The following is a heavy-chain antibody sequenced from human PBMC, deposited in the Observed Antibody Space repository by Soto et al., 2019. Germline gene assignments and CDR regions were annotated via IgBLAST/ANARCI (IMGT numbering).Heavy chain of an antibody. CDR2: ISAYNGNT. Sequence: QVQLVQSGAEVKKPGASVKVSCKASGYTFTSYGLGWVRQAPGQGLEWVGWISAYNGNTNHAQKVQGRVTMTTDTTTSTAYMELRSLRSDDTAVYYCARDGPMERAFDIWGQGTWVTVSS. D-gene: IGHD3-10*01. CDR3: ARDGPMERAFDI. J-gene: IGHJ3*02. CDR1: GYTFTSYG. V-gene: IGHV1-18*01.